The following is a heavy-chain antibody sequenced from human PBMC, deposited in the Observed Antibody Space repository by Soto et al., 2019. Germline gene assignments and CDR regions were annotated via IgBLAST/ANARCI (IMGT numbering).Heavy chain of an antibody. CDR2: ISAYNGNT. V-gene: IGHV1-18*04. CDR1: GYTFTSYG. J-gene: IGHJ4*02. CDR3: ARGHYYDSSGPDDY. D-gene: IGHD3-22*01. Sequence: ASVKVCCKASGYTFTSYGISWVRQAPGQGLEWMGWISAYNGNTNYAQKLQGRVTMTTDTSTSTAYMELRSLRSDDTAVYYCARGHYYDSSGPDDYWGQGTLVTVSS.